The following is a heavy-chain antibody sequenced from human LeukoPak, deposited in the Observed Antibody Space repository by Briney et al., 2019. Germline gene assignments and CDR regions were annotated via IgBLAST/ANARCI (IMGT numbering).Heavy chain of an antibody. CDR2: LNPNSGNA. CDR1: GYIFTTYD. Sequence: ASVKVSCKASGYIFTTYDIGWVRQATGQGLEWMGWLNPNSGNAGYAQKYQGRVTISRNTSISTAYMELSSLRSDDTAIYYCARRKFLGWFDPWGQGTLVTVSS. V-gene: IGHV1-8*03. CDR3: ARRKFLGWFDP. J-gene: IGHJ5*02. D-gene: IGHD7-27*01.